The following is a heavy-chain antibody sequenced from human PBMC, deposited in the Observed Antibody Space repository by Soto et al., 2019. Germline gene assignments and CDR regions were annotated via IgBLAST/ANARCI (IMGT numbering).Heavy chain of an antibody. CDR1: GFALSGST. J-gene: IGHJ6*02. D-gene: IGHD2-2*01. CDR2: IRSKGNTYAT. V-gene: IGHV3-73*02. CDR3: TKPTPAAVDYYGRDV. Sequence: EVQLVETGGGLVQPGGSLKLSCAASGFALSGSTMHWVRQASGKGLEWVGRIRSKGNTYATSYAASVQGRFTISRDVSKNTAFLEMNSLKTEDTAVHYCTKPTPAAVDYYGRDVWGQGTTVTVSS.